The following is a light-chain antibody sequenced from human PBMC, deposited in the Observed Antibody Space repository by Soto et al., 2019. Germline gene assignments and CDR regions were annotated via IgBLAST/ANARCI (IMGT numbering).Light chain of an antibody. Sequence: DIQMTQSPSSLPASVGARVTITCRASQSISSDLHWYQQKPGKAPDLLIYGASNLQSGVPSRFSGSGSGTDFTLTINSLQPEDFATYYCQQIYSTPHTFGGGTKVDIK. V-gene: IGKV1-39*01. J-gene: IGKJ4*01. CDR3: QQIYSTPHT. CDR1: QSISSD. CDR2: GAS.